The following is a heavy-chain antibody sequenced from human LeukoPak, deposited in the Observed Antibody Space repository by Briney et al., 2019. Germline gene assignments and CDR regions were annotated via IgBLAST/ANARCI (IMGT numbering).Heavy chain of an antibody. CDR1: GVSISGFY. D-gene: IGHD3-10*01. CDR2: IHTGGSI. CDR3: ARRRGGFGEGEFDY. J-gene: IGHJ4*02. Sequence: SETLSLTCTVSGVSISGFYWNWIRQPPRKGLEWVGYIHTGGSISSNPSLHSRVAFSMDTSKNQFSLRLNSVTATDTAVYYCARRRGGFGEGEFDYWGQGTLDTVFS. V-gene: IGHV4-4*08.